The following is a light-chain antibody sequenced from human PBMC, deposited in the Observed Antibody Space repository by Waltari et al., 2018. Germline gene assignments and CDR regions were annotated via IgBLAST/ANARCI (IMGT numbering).Light chain of an antibody. CDR1: HSVSRT. CDR3: QQYVRLQAT. Sequence: EIVLTQSPGILSLSPGERATLSCRASHSVSRTLAWYQQKAGQAPKLLIYGAAIMATGIPDRFTGSGSGTDFSLTISSLEPEDFAIYFCQQYVRLQATFGQGTKVEIK. J-gene: IGKJ1*01. CDR2: GAA. V-gene: IGKV3-20*01.